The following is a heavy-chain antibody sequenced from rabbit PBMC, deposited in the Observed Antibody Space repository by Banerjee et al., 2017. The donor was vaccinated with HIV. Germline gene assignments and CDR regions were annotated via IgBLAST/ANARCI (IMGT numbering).Heavy chain of an antibody. Sequence: QLTETGGGLVQPGGSLTLSCKASGIDFTNYYISWVRQAPGKGLEWIGIIYAAKGSTDYASWVNGRFTISSDNAQSTVDLKMTSLTAADTATYFCARDAATSFSSYGMDLRGQGTLVTVS. D-gene: IGHD8-1*01. J-gene: IGHJ6*01. CDR1: GIDFTNYY. CDR2: IYAAKGST. V-gene: IGHV1S7*01. CDR3: ARDAATSFSSYGMDL.